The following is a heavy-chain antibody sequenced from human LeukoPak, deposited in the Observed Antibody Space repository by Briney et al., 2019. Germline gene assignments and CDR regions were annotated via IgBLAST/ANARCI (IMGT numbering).Heavy chain of an antibody. CDR2: MNPNSGNT. CDR3: ARGVRGAAAGTA. Sequence: ASVKVSCKASGYTFTSYDINWVRQATGQGLEWMGWMNPNSGNTGYAQKFQGRVTMTRNTSISTAYMELSSLKSEDTAVYYCARGVRGAAAGTAWGQGTLVTVSS. J-gene: IGHJ4*02. V-gene: IGHV1-8*01. CDR1: GYTFTSYD. D-gene: IGHD6-13*01.